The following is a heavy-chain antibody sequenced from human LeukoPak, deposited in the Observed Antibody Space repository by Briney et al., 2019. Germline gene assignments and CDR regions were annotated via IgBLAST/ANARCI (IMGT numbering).Heavy chain of an antibody. CDR1: GGSISSSSYY. J-gene: IGHJ5*02. Sequence: SSETLSLTCTVSGGSISSSSYYWGWIRQPPGKGLEWIGSIYYSGSTYYNPSLKSRLTMSVDTSRSQFSLKLSSVTAADTAVYYCARDDSGFDPWGQGTLVTVSS. D-gene: IGHD2-21*02. CDR2: IYYSGST. V-gene: IGHV4-39*07. CDR3: ARDDSGFDP.